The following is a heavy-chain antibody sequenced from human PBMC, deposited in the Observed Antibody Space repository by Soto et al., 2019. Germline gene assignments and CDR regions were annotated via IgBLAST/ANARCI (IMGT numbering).Heavy chain of an antibody. CDR1: GGSISSSSYY. Sequence: SETLSLTCTVSGGSISSSSYYWGWIRQPPGKGLEWIGSIYYSGSTYYNPSLKSRVTISVDTSKNQFSLKLSSVTAADTAVYYCARHGDTAMVTVLFDYWGQGTLVTVPQ. V-gene: IGHV4-39*01. D-gene: IGHD5-18*01. J-gene: IGHJ4*02. CDR3: ARHGDTAMVTVLFDY. CDR2: IYYSGST.